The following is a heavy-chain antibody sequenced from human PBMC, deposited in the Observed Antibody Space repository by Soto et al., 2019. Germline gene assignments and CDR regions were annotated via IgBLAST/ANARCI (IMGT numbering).Heavy chain of an antibody. Sequence: HPGGSLRLSCAASGFTFSTYWMSWVRQAPGKGLEWVANIKQDGSEKYYLDSVKGRFTISRDNAKNSLYLHMNSLRAEDTAVYYCARGFWGSGWTYQFDSWGQGALVTVSS. D-gene: IGHD6-19*01. V-gene: IGHV3-7*03. J-gene: IGHJ4*02. CDR3: ARGFWGSGWTYQFDS. CDR1: GFTFSTYW. CDR2: IKQDGSEK.